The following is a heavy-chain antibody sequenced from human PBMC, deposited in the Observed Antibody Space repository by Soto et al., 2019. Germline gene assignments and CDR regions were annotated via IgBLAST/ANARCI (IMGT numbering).Heavy chain of an antibody. CDR3: ARGPGPSSGWCRKDWFAP. CDR2: INAGNGNT. CDR1: GYTFTSYA. Sequence: ASVKVSCKASGYTFTSYAMHWVRQAPGQRLEWMGWINAGNGNTKYSQKFQGRVTITRDTSASTAYMELSSLRSEDTAVYYCARGPGPSSGWCRKDWFAPWGQGTLVTVSS. J-gene: IGHJ5*02. D-gene: IGHD6-19*01. V-gene: IGHV1-3*01.